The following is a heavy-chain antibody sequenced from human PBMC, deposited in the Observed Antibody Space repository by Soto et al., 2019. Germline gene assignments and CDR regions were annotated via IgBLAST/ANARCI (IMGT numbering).Heavy chain of an antibody. CDR2: ITGSGAST. V-gene: IGHV3-23*01. D-gene: IGHD4-17*01. CDR3: AKHPTGGRRWATPHYCDS. CDR1: GFTFYNYA. Sequence: EVRLLESGGGFIQPGGSLKISCATSGFTFYNYALGWVRQAPGKGLEWVSGITGSGASTYYADSVKGRFTISRDNSKNALDLRMSSLRAADTAVYSCAKHPTGGRRWATPHYCDSWGQGTLVTVSS. J-gene: IGHJ4*02.